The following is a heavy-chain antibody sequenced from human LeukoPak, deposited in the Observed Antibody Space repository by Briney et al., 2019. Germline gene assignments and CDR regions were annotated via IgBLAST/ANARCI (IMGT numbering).Heavy chain of an antibody. Sequence: GGSLRLSCAASGFTFSDYYMSWIRQAPGKGLEWVGRIKSKTDGGTTDYAAPVKGRFTISRDDSKNTLYLQINSLKTEDTAVYYCTTGLNYYDSSGYIIRRYYWDQGTLVTVSS. CDR3: TTGLNYYDSSGYIIRRYY. D-gene: IGHD3-22*01. CDR1: GFTFSDYY. J-gene: IGHJ4*02. V-gene: IGHV3-15*01. CDR2: IKSKTDGGTT.